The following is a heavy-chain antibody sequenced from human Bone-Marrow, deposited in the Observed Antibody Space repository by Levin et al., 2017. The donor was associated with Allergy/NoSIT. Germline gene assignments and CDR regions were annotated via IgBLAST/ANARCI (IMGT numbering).Heavy chain of an antibody. CDR3: ARGAGFGILGGRFAFDI. CDR1: GFTFSSYD. CDR2: IGTAGDT. D-gene: IGHD3-10*01. V-gene: IGHV3-13*04. J-gene: IGHJ3*02. Sequence: GESLKISCAASGFTFSSYDMHWVRQATGKGLEWVSAIGTAGDTYYPGSVKGRFTISRENAKNSLYLQMNSLRAGDTAVYYCARGAGFGILGGRFAFDIWGQGTMVTVSS.